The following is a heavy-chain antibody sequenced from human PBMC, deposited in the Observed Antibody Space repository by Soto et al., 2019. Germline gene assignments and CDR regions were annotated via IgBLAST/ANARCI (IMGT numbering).Heavy chain of an antibody. CDR3: HSRVYYDYIWGRYRSPEHFDD. CDR2: IYYSGST. D-gene: IGHD3-16*02. CDR1: GGSISSYY. J-gene: IGHJ4*02. V-gene: IGHV4-59*01. Sequence: SETLSLTCTVSGGSISSYYWSWIRQPPGKGLEWIGYIYYSGSTNYNPALKSRVTISVDTSKNQFSLKLSSVTVADTAVYYCHSRVYYDYIWGRYRSPEHFDDWGQGTLVTVSS.